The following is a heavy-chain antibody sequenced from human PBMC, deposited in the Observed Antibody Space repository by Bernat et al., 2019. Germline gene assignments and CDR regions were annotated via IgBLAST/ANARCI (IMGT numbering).Heavy chain of an antibody. J-gene: IGHJ2*01. CDR2: IWYDGSSK. Sequence: VQLVESGGGVVQPGRSLRLSCAASGFTFSGYGMHWVRQAPGKGLEWVAIIWYDGSSKYYADSVKGRFTISRDNSKNTLYLQMNSLRAEDTAVYYCARCRGYCSGGTNWYFDLWGRGTLVTVSS. D-gene: IGHD2-15*01. CDR1: GFTFSGYG. CDR3: ARCRGYCSGGTNWYFDL. V-gene: IGHV3-33*01.